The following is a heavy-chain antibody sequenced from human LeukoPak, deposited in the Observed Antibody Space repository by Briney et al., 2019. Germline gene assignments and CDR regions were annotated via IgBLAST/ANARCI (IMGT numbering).Heavy chain of an antibody. J-gene: IGHJ4*02. Sequence: GSLRLSCAASGFTFSTYSMNWVRQAPGKGLEWVSYIGTSTSTIYYADSVKGRFTISRDNAKNSLYLQMNSLRDEDTAVYYCARHDYGGNSGDYWGQGTLVTVSS. D-gene: IGHD4-23*01. CDR1: GFTFSTYS. CDR2: IGTSTSTI. V-gene: IGHV3-48*02. CDR3: ARHDYGGNSGDY.